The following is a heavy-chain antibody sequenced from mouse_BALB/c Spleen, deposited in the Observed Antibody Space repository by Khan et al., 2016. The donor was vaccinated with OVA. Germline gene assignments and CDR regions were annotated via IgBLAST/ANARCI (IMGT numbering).Heavy chain of an antibody. CDR2: ITYSGRP. CDR1: GYSITSDYA. Sequence: EVELVESGPGLVKPSQSLSLTCTVTGYSITSDYAWNWIRQFPGKKLEWMGYITYSGRPSYNPSLKSRISITRDTSKNQFFLQLNSGTTEDTATYFCARRSVWGAGTTVTVSS. V-gene: IGHV3-2*02. J-gene: IGHJ1*01. CDR3: ARRSV.